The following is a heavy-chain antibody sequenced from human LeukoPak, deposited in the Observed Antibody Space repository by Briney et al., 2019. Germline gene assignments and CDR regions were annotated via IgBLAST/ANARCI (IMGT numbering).Heavy chain of an antibody. J-gene: IGHJ2*01. CDR2: ITVSGDGS. CDR3: AKNLLGSAAYSWYFDL. D-gene: IGHD2-15*01. V-gene: IGHV3-23*01. CDR1: GFTFSSYG. Sequence: GGSLRLSCAASGFTFSSYGMSWVRQAPGKGLEWVSSITVSGDGSTYVDSVKGRFTISRDNSKNTLYQQMNSLRAEDTAVYYCAKNLLGSAAYSWYFDLWGRGALVTVSS.